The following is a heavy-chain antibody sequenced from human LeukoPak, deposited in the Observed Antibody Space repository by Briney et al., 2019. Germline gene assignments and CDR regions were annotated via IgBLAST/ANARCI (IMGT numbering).Heavy chain of an antibody. CDR2: ISSSSSYI. Sequence: GGSLRLSCAASGFTFSSYSMNWVRQAPGKGLEWVSSISSSSSYIYYADPVKGRFTISRDNAKNSLYLQMNSLRAEDTAVYYCARGDLYDILTGYQNIYYYYGMDVWGQGTTVTVSS. CDR1: GFTFSSYS. J-gene: IGHJ6*02. D-gene: IGHD3-9*01. CDR3: ARGDLYDILTGYQNIYYYYGMDV. V-gene: IGHV3-21*01.